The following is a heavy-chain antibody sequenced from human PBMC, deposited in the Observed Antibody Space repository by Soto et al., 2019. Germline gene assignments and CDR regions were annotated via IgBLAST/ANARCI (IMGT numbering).Heavy chain of an antibody. CDR3: ARNEEWLRSYYYMDV. V-gene: IGHV4-59*11. J-gene: IGHJ6*03. CDR1: GGYISNHY. CDR2: IYDSGST. D-gene: IGHD3-3*01. Sequence: PSQMLSLPCTVSGGYISNHYWGWIRQTPRKGLEWIGYIYDSGSTNYNPSLKSRVTISVDTSKNQFSLKLSSVTAADTAVYYCARNEEWLRSYYYMDVRGKGTTVTVSS.